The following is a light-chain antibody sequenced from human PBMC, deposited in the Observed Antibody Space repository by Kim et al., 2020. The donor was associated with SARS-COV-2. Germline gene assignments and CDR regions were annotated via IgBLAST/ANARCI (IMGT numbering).Light chain of an antibody. J-gene: IGKJ4*01. CDR3: QQAASFSVT. V-gene: IGKV1-12*01. CDR1: QGISRW. Sequence: DIQMTQSSSSVSASVGDTVTITCRASQGISRWLAWYQQKPGKAPKLMIYAASILQSGVPSRFSGSGSGTDFALTISSLQPEDFATYYCQQAASFSVTFGGGTKVDIK. CDR2: AAS.